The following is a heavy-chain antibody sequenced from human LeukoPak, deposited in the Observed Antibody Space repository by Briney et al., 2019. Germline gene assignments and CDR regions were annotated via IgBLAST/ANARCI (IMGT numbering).Heavy chain of an antibody. CDR3: ARGGDIVVVVAATPYYYYGMDV. D-gene: IGHD2-15*01. V-gene: IGHV4-39*07. CDR2: IHSTGNS. J-gene: IGHJ6*02. CDR1: GGSISGTDLY. Sequence: KSSETLSLTCTVSGGSISGTDLYWGWIRQLPGKGLEWIGNIHSTGNSFCNPSLKSRVTISVDTSKNQFSLKLSSVTAADTAVYYCARGGDIVVVVAATPYYYYGMDVWGQGTTVTVSS.